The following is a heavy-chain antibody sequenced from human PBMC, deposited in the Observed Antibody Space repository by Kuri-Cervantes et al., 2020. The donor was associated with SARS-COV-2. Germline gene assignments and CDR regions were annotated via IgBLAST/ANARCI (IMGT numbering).Heavy chain of an antibody. V-gene: IGHV1-69*05. J-gene: IGHJ3*02. CDR2: IIPIFGTA. Sequence: SVKVSCKASGGTFSSYAISWVRQAPGQGLEWMGGIIPIFGTANYAQKFQGRVTITTDESTSTAYMGLSSLRSEDTAVYYCASFYGGNSGDAFDIWGQGTMVTVSS. CDR3: ASFYGGNSGDAFDI. CDR1: GGTFSSYA. D-gene: IGHD4-23*01.